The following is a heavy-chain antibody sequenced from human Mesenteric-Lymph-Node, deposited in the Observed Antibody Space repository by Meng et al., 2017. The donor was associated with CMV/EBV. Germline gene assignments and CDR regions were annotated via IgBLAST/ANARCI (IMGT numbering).Heavy chain of an antibody. Sequence: QVQLQQWGAGLLKPSETLSLTCAVYGGSFSGYYWSWIRQPPGKGLEWIGEINHSGSTNYNPSLKSRVTISVDTSKNQFSLKLSSVTAADTAVYYCARHQRWLKYEGGFNYWGQGTLVTVSS. V-gene: IGHV4-34*01. CDR1: GGSFSGYY. J-gene: IGHJ4*02. CDR2: INHSGST. CDR3: ARHQRWLKYEGGFNY. D-gene: IGHD4-23*01.